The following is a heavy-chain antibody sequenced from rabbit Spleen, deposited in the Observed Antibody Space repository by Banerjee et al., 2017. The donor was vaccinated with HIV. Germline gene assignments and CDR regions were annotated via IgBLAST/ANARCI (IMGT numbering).Heavy chain of an antibody. D-gene: IGHD1-1*01. CDR3: ARDSGDWCLDL. CDR1: GVSFSSSSY. CDR2: IDSGSSGFT. V-gene: IGHV1S40*01. J-gene: IGHJ6*01. Sequence: QSLEESGGDLVKPGASLTLTCTASGVSFSSSSYMCWVRQAPGKGLEWIACIDSGSSGFTYFATWAKGRFTCSKTSSTTVTLQMTSLTAAATATYFCARDSGDWCLDLWGPGTLVTVS.